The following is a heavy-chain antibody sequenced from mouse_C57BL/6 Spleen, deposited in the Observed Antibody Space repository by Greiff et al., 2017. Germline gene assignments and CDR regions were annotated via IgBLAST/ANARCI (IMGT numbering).Heavy chain of an antibody. CDR1: GYSITSGYY. D-gene: IGHD2-1*01. V-gene: IGHV3-6*01. J-gene: IGHJ4*01. CDR2: ISYDGSN. Sequence: EVQLQQSGPGLVKPSQSLSLTCSVTGYSITSGYYWNWIRQFPGNKLEWMGYISYDGSNNYNPSLKNRISITRDTSKNQFFLKLNSVTTEDTATYYCVSGSGNSFYAMDYWGQGTSVTVSS. CDR3: VSGSGNSFYAMDY.